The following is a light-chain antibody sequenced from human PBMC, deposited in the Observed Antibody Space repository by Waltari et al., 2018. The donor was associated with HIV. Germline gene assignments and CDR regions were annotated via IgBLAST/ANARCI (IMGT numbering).Light chain of an antibody. J-gene: IGLJ3*02. Sequence: QSVLTQPPSASGTPGPRVTISGSGGRSHIVDNTVYWYQQLPGTAPRPVIYSDSERPSGVPDRFSGSKSGTSASLAISGLQSEDEADYYCAAWDGNLNGRVFGGGTKLTVL. CDR3: AAWDGNLNGRV. CDR2: SDS. V-gene: IGLV1-44*01. CDR1: RSHIVDNT.